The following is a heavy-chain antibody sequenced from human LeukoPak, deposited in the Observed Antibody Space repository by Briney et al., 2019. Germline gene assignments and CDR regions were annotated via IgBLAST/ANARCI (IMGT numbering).Heavy chain of an antibody. Sequence: VASVKVSCKASGYTFTSYGISWVRQAPGQGLEWMGGIIPIFGTANYAQKFQGRVTITADESTSTAYMELSSLRSEDTAVYYCGRQIRAGAFDIWGQGTLVTVSS. CDR3: GRQIRAGAFDI. CDR1: GYTFTSYG. CDR2: IIPIFGTA. J-gene: IGHJ3*02. V-gene: IGHV1-69*13. D-gene: IGHD6-19*01.